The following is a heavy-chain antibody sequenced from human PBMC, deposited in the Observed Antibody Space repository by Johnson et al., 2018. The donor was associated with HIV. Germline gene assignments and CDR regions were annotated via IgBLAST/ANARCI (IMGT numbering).Heavy chain of an antibody. J-gene: IGHJ3*02. Sequence: QVQVVESGGGVVQPGRSLRLSCTASQFSFSSYGMHWVRQAPGKGLEWVAAISFAGTKKNYVDSVKGRFTISTDNSKNTLNLQMNSLTAEDTALYYCARHPTTHNSRLTGDFGAVDIWGQGTMVTVSS. D-gene: IGHD7-27*01. CDR3: ARHPTTHNSRLTGDFGAVDI. CDR2: ISFAGTKK. CDR1: QFSFSSYG. V-gene: IGHV3-30*03.